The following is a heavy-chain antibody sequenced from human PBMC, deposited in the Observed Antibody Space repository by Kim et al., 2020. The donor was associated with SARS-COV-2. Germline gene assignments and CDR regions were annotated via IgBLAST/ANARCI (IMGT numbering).Heavy chain of an antibody. CDR2: TYYSGST. Sequence: SETLSLTCTVSGGSISSYYWSWIRQPPGKGLEWIGYTYYSGSTNYNPSLKSRVTISVDTSKNQLSLRLSSVTAADTAVYYCARGWLRKNWFDPWVQGSLVTLSS. V-gene: IGHV4-59*08. D-gene: IGHD5-12*01. J-gene: IGHJ5*02. CDR1: GGSISSYY. CDR3: ARGWLRKNWFDP.